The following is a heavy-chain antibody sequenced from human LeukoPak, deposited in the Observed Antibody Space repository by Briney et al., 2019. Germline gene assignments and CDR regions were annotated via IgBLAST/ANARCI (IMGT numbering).Heavy chain of an antibody. D-gene: IGHD2-2*01. CDR2: IYHSGNT. J-gene: IGHJ5*02. CDR1: GGSVRSGYY. Sequence: SETLSLTCTVSGGSVRSGYYWGWIRQPPGKGLEWIANIYHSGNTYYNPSLKSRVTISVDTSRNQFSLKLSSVTAADTAVYYCALQPARRLSWFDPWGQGTLVTVSS. CDR3: ALQPARRLSWFDP. V-gene: IGHV4-38-2*02.